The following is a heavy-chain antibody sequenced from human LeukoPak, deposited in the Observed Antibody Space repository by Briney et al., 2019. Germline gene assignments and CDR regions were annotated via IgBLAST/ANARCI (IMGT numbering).Heavy chain of an antibody. CDR3: AREPIPNCFDY. CDR1: GGTFSSYA. J-gene: IGHJ4*02. D-gene: IGHD2-2*02. V-gene: IGHV1-69*04. Sequence: SVKVSCKASGGTFSSYAISWVRQAPGQGLEWMGRIIPILGIANYAQKFQGRVTITADKSTSTAYMELSSLRSEDTAVYYCAREPIPNCFDYWGQGTLVTVSS. CDR2: IIPILGIA.